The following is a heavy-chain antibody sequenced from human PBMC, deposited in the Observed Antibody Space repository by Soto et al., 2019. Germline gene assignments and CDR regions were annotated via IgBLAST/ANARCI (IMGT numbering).Heavy chain of an antibody. CDR3: AVLSGVVANTGY. D-gene: IGHD3-22*01. V-gene: IGHV3-23*01. CDR1: GFTFDTYV. CDR2: INGAGYST. Sequence: GGSLRLSCAVSGFTFDTYVMSWVRQAPGKGLEWVSAINGAGYSTYYADSVKGRFTISRDNSKNTLYLHMNGLRAEDTALYYCAVLSGVVANTGYWGQGTLVTVSS. J-gene: IGHJ4*02.